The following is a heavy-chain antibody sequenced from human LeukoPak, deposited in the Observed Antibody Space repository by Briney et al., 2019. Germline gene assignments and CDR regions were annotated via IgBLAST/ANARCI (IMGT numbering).Heavy chain of an antibody. CDR2: INPNTGDT. J-gene: IGHJ4*02. D-gene: IGHD7-27*01. V-gene: IGHV1-2*02. Sequence: ASVKVSCKASGYTFTGYYIHWVRQAPGQGLEWMGWINPNTGDTNYAQRFQGRVTMTRDMSINTAYMELSRLRSDDTAVYYCARDLHWGPDYWGQGTLVTVFS. CDR1: GYTFTGYY. CDR3: ARDLHWGPDY.